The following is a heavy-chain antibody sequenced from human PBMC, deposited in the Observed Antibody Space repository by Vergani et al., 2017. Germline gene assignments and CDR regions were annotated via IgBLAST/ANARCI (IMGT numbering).Heavy chain of an antibody. J-gene: IGHJ5*02. CDR2: ISWNSGSI. CDR3: AKDAKGYQLLSWFDP. Sequence: EVQLVESGGGLVQPGRSLRLSCAASGFTFDDYAMHWVRQAPGKGLEWVSGISWNSGSIGYADSVKGRFTISRDNAKNSLYLQMNSLKPEDTALYYCAKDAKGYQLLSWFDPWGQGTLVTVSS. CDR1: GFTFDDYA. V-gene: IGHV3-9*01. D-gene: IGHD2-2*01.